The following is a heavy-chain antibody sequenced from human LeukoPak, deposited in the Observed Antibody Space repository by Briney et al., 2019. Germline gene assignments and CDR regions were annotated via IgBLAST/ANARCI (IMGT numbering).Heavy chain of an antibody. CDR3: ARDARNDYGDYGPFDY. CDR2: IYYSGST. Sequence: SETLSLTCTVSGGSISSGGYYWSWIRQHPGKGLEWIGYIYYSGSTYYNPSLKSRVTISVDTSKNQFSLKLSSVTAADTAVYYCARDARNDYGDYGPFDYWGQGTLVTVSS. CDR1: GGSISSGGYY. V-gene: IGHV4-31*03. D-gene: IGHD4-17*01. J-gene: IGHJ4*02.